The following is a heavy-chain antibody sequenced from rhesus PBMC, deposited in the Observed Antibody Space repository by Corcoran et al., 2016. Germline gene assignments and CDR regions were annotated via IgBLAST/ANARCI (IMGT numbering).Heavy chain of an antibody. CDR2: IGNKANSYAT. CDR1: GFTFINYY. CDR3: ARFLNSGWLYFDY. V-gene: IGHV3-38*01. D-gene: IGHD6-31*01. J-gene: IGHJ4*01. Sequence: EVQLVESGGGLAQPGGSLRLSCSASGFTFINYYMDWVRQGPGKGLEWVGSIGNKANSYATEYSASVKGRFTISRDDSQNTLYLQMSSLKTEDTAVYYCARFLNSGWLYFDYWGQGVLVTVSS.